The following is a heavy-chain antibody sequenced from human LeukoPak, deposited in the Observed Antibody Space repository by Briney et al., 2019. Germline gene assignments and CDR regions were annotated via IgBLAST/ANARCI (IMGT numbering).Heavy chain of an antibody. V-gene: IGHV1-18*01. CDR2: ISPYNGNT. CDR3: ARSDDDYSGSGSPDY. CDR1: GGTFSSYA. D-gene: IGHD3-10*01. J-gene: IGHJ4*02. Sequence: ASVKVSCKASGGTFSSYAVNWVRQAPGQGLEWLGWISPYNGNTHYAQKFKGRVTVTADASTSTAYMEVKSLRSDDTAVYYCARSDDDYSGSGSPDYWGQGTLVTVSS.